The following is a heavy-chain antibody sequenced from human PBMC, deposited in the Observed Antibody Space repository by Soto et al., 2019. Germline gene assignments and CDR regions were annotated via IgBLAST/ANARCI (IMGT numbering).Heavy chain of an antibody. D-gene: IGHD2-15*01. CDR1: GGTFSSYA. J-gene: IGHJ6*02. CDR2: IIPIFGTA. V-gene: IGHV1-69*13. CDR3: ARDCSGGSCREYYYYGMDV. Sequence: SVKVSCKASGGTFSSYAISWVRQAPGQGLEWMGGIIPIFGTANYAQKFQGRVTITADESTSTAYMELSSLRSEDTAVYYCARDCSGGSCREYYYYGMDVWGQGTTVTVSS.